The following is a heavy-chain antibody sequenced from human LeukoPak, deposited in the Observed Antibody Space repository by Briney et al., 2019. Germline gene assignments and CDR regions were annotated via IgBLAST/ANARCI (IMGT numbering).Heavy chain of an antibody. J-gene: IGHJ3*02. CDR3: ARYIVSYPHDAFDI. CDR2: IYTSGST. V-gene: IGHV4-4*07. CDR1: GGSMSSYY. D-gene: IGHD1-26*01. Sequence: PSVTLSLTCTVSGGSMSSYYWSWIRQPAGKGLEWIGRIYTSGSTSYNPSLKSRVTISVDTSKKQFSLKLSSVTAADTAFYYCARYIVSYPHDAFDIWGQGTMVTVSS.